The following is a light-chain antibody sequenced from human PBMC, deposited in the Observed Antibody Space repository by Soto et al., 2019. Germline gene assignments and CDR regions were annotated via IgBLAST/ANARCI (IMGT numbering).Light chain of an antibody. CDR2: GAS. J-gene: IGKJ1*01. V-gene: IGKV1-9*01. Sequence: QFTQSPSSLSASFGDRVTITCRARQGISSNLAWYQQKPGRAPKLLIFGASTLQSGVPSRFSGSGSGTDFTLTISSLQPEDFATYFCQKLNAYPPWTFGQGTKVDI. CDR3: QKLNAYPPWT. CDR1: QGISSN.